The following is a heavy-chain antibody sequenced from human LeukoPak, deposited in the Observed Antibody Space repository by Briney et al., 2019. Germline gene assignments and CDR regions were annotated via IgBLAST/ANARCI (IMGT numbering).Heavy chain of an antibody. CDR2: ISGSGGST. V-gene: IGHV3-23*01. Sequence: GGSLRLSCAASGFTFYTYATTWVRQAPGKGLEWVSAISGSGGSTYYADSVKGRFTISRDNSKNTLYLQMNSLRAEDTAVYYCAKVRGYSGYVVDYWGQGTLVTVSS. D-gene: IGHD5-12*01. J-gene: IGHJ4*02. CDR1: GFTFYTYA. CDR3: AKVRGYSGYVVDY.